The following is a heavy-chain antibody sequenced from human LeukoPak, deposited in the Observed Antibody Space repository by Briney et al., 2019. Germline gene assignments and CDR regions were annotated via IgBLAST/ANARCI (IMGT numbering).Heavy chain of an antibody. D-gene: IGHD6-13*01. CDR3: ATAGIGSYDAFDI. Sequence: ASVKVSCKVSGYTLTELSMHWVRQAPGKGLEWMGGFDPEDGETIYAQKFQGRVTMTEDTSTDTAYMELSSLRSEDPAVYYCATAGIGSYDAFDIWGQGTMVTVSS. J-gene: IGHJ3*02. CDR2: FDPEDGET. CDR1: GYTLTELS. V-gene: IGHV1-24*01.